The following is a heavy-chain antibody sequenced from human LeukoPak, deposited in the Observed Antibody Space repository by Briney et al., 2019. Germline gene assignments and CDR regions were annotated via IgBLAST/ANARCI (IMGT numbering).Heavy chain of an antibody. CDR3: ARAYCSGGSRYWDYYYYYMDV. V-gene: IGHV4-38-2*02. J-gene: IGHJ6*03. D-gene: IGHD2-15*01. Sequence: PSETLSLTCTVSGYSISSGYYWGWIRQPPGKGLEWIGSIYHSGSTYYNPSLKSRVTISVDTSKNQFSLKLSSVTAADTAVYYCARAYCSGGSRYWDYYYYYMDVWGKGTTVTVSS. CDR2: IYHSGST. CDR1: GYSISSGYY.